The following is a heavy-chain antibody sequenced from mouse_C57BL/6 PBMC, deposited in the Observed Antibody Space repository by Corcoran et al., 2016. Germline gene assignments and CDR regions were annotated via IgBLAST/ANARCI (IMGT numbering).Heavy chain of an antibody. V-gene: IGHV1-76*01. J-gene: IGHJ2*01. CDR2: IYPGSGNT. CDR3: AREDYYGSSPFDY. CDR1: GYTFTDYY. D-gene: IGHD1-1*01. Sequence: QVQLKQSGAELVRPGASVKLSCKASGYTFTDYYINWVKQRPGQGLEWIARIYPGSGNTYYNEKFKGKATLTAEKSSSTAYMQLNSLTSEDSAVYFCAREDYYGSSPFDYWGQGTTLTVSS.